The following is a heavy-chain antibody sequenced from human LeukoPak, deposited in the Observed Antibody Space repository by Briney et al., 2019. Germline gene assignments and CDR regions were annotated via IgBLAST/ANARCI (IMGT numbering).Heavy chain of an antibody. D-gene: IGHD3-10*01. CDR2: ISSSSSYI. V-gene: IGHV3-21*04. Sequence: GVSLRLSCAASGFTFSSYSMNWVRQAPGKGLEWVSSISSSSSYIYYADSVKGRFTISRDNYKNTLYLQMNSLRAEDTAVYYCAREGGMVRGVYNDYWGQGTLVTVSS. CDR3: AREGGMVRGVYNDY. CDR1: GFTFSSYS. J-gene: IGHJ4*02.